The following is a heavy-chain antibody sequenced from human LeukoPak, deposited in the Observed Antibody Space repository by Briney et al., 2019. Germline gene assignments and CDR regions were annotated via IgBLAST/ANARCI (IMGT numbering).Heavy chain of an antibody. CDR3: ARDSTMVRGVRSDLGFDP. CDR2: INSDGSST. CDR1: GFTFSSYW. Sequence: GGSLRLSCAASGFTFSSYWMHWVRQAPGKGLVWVSRINSDGSSTSYADSVKGRFTISRDNAKNTLYLQMNSLRAEDTAVYYCARDSTMVRGVRSDLGFDPRGQGTLVTVSS. V-gene: IGHV3-74*01. D-gene: IGHD3-10*01. J-gene: IGHJ5*02.